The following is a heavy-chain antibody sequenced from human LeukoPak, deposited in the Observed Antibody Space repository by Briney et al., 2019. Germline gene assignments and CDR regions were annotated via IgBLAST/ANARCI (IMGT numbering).Heavy chain of an antibody. V-gene: IGHV3-30*04. Sequence: GGSLRLSCAASGFTFSSYDMHWVRQAPGKGLEWVAVISYDGSNKYYADSVKGRFTISRDNSKNTLYLQMDSLRAEDTAVCYCASTAVVVAARVASDHWGERAHVAASS. CDR3: ASTAVVVAARVASDH. D-gene: IGHD2-15*01. CDR2: ISYDGSNK. CDR1: GFTFSSYD. J-gene: IGHJ4*02.